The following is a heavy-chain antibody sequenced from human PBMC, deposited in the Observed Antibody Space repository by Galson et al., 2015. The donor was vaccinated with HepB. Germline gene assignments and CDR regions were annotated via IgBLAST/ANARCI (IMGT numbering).Heavy chain of an antibody. CDR3: ARKTPMAGNGYNWIDP. Sequence: SLRLSCAASGFTFSSYSMYWFRQAPGKGLEWVAVIPNDGSFKYYGDSVRGRFTISRDNSKNTVYLDMDSLRVEDTAVYYCARKTPMAGNGYNWIDPGVQGPLVTVAS. V-gene: IGHV3-30*03. CDR2: IPNDGSFK. J-gene: IGHJ5*02. D-gene: IGHD5-18*01. CDR1: GFTFSSYS.